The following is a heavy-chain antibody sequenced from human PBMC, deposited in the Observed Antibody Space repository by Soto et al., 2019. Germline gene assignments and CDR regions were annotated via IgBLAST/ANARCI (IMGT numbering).Heavy chain of an antibody. D-gene: IGHD2-15*01. V-gene: IGHV2-5*02. Sequence: QITLKESGPTLVKPTQTLTLTCTFSGFLLSTSGVGVGWIRQPPGKALEWLALIYWDDDKRYSPSLKSRLTITKDTSKNQVVLTMTNMDPVDTATYYCAHSSWSTPGYWGQGTLVTVSS. J-gene: IGHJ4*02. CDR1: GFLLSTSGVG. CDR2: IYWDDDK. CDR3: AHSSWSTPGY.